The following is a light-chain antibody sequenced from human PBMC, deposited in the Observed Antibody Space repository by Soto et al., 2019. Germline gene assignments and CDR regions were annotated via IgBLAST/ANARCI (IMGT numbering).Light chain of an antibody. J-gene: IGKJ2*01. Sequence: EIVMTQSPATLSVSPGERATLSCRASQRVSSNLAWYQQRPGQAPRLLIYGASTRATGIPARFSGSGSGTEFTLTISSLQSEDSAVYYCQQYSTLPHTFGQGTKLEVK. CDR1: QRVSSN. CDR2: GAS. V-gene: IGKV3-15*01. CDR3: QQYSTLPHT.